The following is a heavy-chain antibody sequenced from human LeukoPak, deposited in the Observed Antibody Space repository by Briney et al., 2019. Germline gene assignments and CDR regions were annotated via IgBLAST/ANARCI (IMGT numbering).Heavy chain of an antibody. V-gene: IGHV4-59*08. CDR2: IYDTGAT. J-gene: IGHJ4*02. D-gene: IGHD6-19*01. CDR3: ARLAKGEQWLAYYFDY. CDR1: GGSISGFV. Sequence: SETLSLTCTVSGGSISGFVWSWIRQPPGKGLDYIAYIYDTGATNYNPPLKSRVTLSVDTSKNQFSLTLNSVTAADTAVYYCARLAKGEQWLAYYFDYWGRGALVTVSS.